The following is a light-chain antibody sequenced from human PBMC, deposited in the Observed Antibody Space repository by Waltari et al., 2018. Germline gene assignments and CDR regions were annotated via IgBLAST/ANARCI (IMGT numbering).Light chain of an antibody. V-gene: IGKV1-39*01. CDR2: TAS. J-gene: IGKJ5*01. CDR1: QRINNF. CDR3: QQSYSSHT. Sequence: DIQMTQSPLFLSASVGDTVAISCRASQRINNFLSWYQQRPGRAPKLLIYTASNWQGGVSSRVSGSGSGTDFTLTITSLQPEDFATYYCQQSYSSHTFGQGTRLDIK.